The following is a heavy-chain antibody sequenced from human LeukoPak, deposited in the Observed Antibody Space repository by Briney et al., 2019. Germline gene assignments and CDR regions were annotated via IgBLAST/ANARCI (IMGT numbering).Heavy chain of an antibody. CDR3: ARSIAVAGTYGVDY. CDR1: GGTFSSYA. V-gene: IGHV1-69*05. D-gene: IGHD6-19*01. CDR2: IIPIFGTA. J-gene: IGHJ4*02. Sequence: GASVKVSCKASGGTFSSYAISWVRQAPGQGLEWMGRIIPIFGTANYAQKFQGRVTITTDECTSTAYMELSSLRSEDTAVYYCARSIAVAGTYGVDYWGQGTLVTVSS.